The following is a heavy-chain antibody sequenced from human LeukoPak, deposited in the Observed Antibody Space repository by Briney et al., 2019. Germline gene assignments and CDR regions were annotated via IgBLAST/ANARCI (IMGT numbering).Heavy chain of an antibody. CDR2: IKQDGSEK. J-gene: IGHJ6*02. CDR1: GFTFSSYW. D-gene: IGHD6-13*01. V-gene: IGHV3-7*01. Sequence: GSLRLSCAASGFTFSSYWMSWVRQAPGKGLEWVANIKQDGSEKYYVDSVKGRFTISRDNAKNSLYLQMNSLRAEDTAVYYCASLRGSSWYCIRGGTKQYGMDVWGQGTTVTVSS. CDR3: ASLRGSSWYCIRGGTKQYGMDV.